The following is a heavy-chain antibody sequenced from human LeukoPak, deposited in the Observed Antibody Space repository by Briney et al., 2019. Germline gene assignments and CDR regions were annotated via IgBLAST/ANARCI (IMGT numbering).Heavy chain of an antibody. V-gene: IGHV4-61*05. CDR3: ARVLGSGVAGPYYYYYMDV. Sequence: SETLSLTCTVSGGSISSSSYYWGWIRQPPGKGLEWIGYIYYSGSTNYNPSLKSRVTISVDTSKNQFSLKLSSVTAADTAVYYCARVLGSGVAGPYYYYYMDVWGKGTTVTVSS. CDR1: GGSISSSSYY. D-gene: IGHD6-19*01. CDR2: IYYSGST. J-gene: IGHJ6*03.